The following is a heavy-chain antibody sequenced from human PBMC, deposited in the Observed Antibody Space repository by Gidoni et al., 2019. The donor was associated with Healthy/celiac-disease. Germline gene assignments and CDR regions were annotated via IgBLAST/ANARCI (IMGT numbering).Heavy chain of an antibody. D-gene: IGHD4-17*01. CDR1: GFTFRSYG. V-gene: IGHV3-33*01. J-gene: IGHJ5*02. Sequence: QVQLVESGGGVVQPGRSLRLSCAASGFTFRSYGMHWVRQAPGKGLEWVSVIWYDGSNKYYADSVKGRFTISRDNSKNTLYLQMNSLRAEDTAVYYCARAPTVTKYNWFDPWGQGTLVTVSS. CDR2: IWYDGSNK. CDR3: ARAPTVTKYNWFDP.